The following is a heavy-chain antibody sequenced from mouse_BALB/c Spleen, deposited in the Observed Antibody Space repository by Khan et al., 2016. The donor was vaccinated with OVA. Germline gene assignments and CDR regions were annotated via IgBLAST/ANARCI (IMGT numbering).Heavy chain of an antibody. CDR3: AREWAAWFAY. J-gene: IGHJ3*01. CDR1: GYTFTDYN. V-gene: IGHV1-18*01. Sequence: VRLQQSGPELVKPGASVKIPCKASGYTFTDYNLDWVKQSHGKSLEWIGDINPNTGGTIYNQKFTGKATLTVDQSSSTAYMELRSLTSEDTAVYYCAREWAAWFAYWGQGTLVTVSA. CDR2: INPNTGGT.